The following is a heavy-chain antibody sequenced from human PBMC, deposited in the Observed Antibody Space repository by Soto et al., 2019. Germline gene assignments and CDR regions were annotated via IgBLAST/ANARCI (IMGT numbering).Heavy chain of an antibody. V-gene: IGHV3-23*01. D-gene: IGHD6-6*01. CDR3: GKHIHSSSGFDY. Sequence: GGSLRFSCAATGFTFNNFAMNWVRQGPGKGPEWVSGISGGGDATRYADSVKGRFTISRDNAESMVYLDMYSLIPDDTAIYYCGKHIHSSSGFDYWGQGTLVTVSS. CDR2: ISGGGDAT. J-gene: IGHJ4*02. CDR1: GFTFNNFA.